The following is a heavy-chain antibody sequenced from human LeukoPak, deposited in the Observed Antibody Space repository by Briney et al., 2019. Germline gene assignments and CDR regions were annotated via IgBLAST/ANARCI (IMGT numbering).Heavy chain of an antibody. CDR1: GYTFTDYY. CDR2: INPDTGGT. CDR3: ATTHSGTYYAHFDY. V-gene: IGHV1-2*02. Sequence: ASVKVSCKASGYTFTDYYMHWARQAPGQGLEWMGWINPDTGGTNYAQNFQGRVTMTRDASISTAYMELSRLTSDDTAVYYCATTHSGTYYAHFDYWGQGTLVTVSS. J-gene: IGHJ4*02. D-gene: IGHD1-26*01.